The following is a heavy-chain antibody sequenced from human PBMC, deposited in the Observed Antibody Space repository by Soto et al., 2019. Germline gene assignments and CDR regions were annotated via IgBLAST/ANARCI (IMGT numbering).Heavy chain of an antibody. J-gene: IGHJ4*02. D-gene: IGHD6-19*01. CDR2: IYYSGST. CDR1: GGSISSSSYY. CDR3: ARGGNIAVAGRDY. Sequence: QLQLQESGPGLVKPSETLSLTCTVSGGSISSSSYYWGWIRQPPGKGLEWIGSIYYSGSTYYNPSLKSRVTISVDTSKNQFSLKLSSVTAADTAVYYCARGGNIAVAGRDYWGQGTLVTVSS. V-gene: IGHV4-39*01.